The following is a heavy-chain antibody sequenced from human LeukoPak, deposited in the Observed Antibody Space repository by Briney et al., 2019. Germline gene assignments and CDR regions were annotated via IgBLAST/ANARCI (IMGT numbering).Heavy chain of an antibody. CDR3: ARRGQQLPVDAFDV. Sequence: SETLSLTCSVSGSSMRSGGYWLWIRQPPGRELEWIGSIYYSGDTYYNPSVESRVTLSLDTSNNQFSLELTAVTAADTALYYCARRGQQLPVDAFDVWGQGTMVTVSS. D-gene: IGHD6-13*01. CDR2: IYYSGDT. J-gene: IGHJ3*01. CDR1: GSSMRSGGY. V-gene: IGHV4-39*07.